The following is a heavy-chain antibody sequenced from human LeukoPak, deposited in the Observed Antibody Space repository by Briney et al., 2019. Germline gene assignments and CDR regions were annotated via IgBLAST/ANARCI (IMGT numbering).Heavy chain of an antibody. CDR3: AKDPNNYGGNSDYFDY. CDR1: GFSFSDHS. D-gene: IGHD4-23*01. J-gene: IGHJ4*02. V-gene: IGHV3-33*06. CDR2: IWYDGSDK. Sequence: PGGSLRLSCAASGFSFSDHSMHWVRQAPGKGLEWVAVIWYDGSDKYYADFVKGRFTVSRDNSNNTLYLQMNSLRGEDTGVYYCAKDPNNYGGNSDYFDYWGQGTLVTVSS.